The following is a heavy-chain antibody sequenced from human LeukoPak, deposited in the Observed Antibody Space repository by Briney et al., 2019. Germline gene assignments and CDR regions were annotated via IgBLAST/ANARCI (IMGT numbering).Heavy chain of an antibody. CDR2: ISGSGGST. Sequence: GGSLRLSCAASGFTFSSYGMSWVRQAPGKGLEWVSAISGSGGSTYYADSVKGRFTISRDNCKNTLYLQMNSLRAEDTAVYYCAKTGMDYYYYMDVWGKGTTVTISS. V-gene: IGHV3-23*01. CDR1: GFTFSSYG. CDR3: AKTGMDYYYYMDV. D-gene: IGHD3-10*01. J-gene: IGHJ6*03.